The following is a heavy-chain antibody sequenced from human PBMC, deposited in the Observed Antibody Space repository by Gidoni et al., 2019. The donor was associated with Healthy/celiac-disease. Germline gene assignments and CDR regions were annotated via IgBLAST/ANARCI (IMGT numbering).Heavy chain of an antibody. CDR3: AKDLSPGGLGPEIRIDY. CDR2: ISYDGSNK. D-gene: IGHD2-15*01. CDR1: GFTFSSYG. Sequence: QVQLVESGGGVVQPGRSLRLSCAASGFTFSSYGMHWVRQAPGKGLEWVAVISYDGSNKYYADSVKGRFTISRDKSKNTLYLQMNSLRAEDTAVYYCAKDLSPGGLGPEIRIDYWGQGTLVTVSS. J-gene: IGHJ4*02. V-gene: IGHV3-30*18.